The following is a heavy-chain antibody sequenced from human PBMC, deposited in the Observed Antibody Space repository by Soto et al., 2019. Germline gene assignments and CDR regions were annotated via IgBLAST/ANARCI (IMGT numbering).Heavy chain of an antibody. CDR3: VRDRDIYRDMVLADL. J-gene: IGHJ4*01. Sequence: PGGSLRLSCEASGFTISGCSMNSFRHAPGKGLEWLAYITIRTGNTVYADSVRGRFTISADNAENSVFLQMNSLRDEDTAVYLCVRDRDIYRDMVLADLWGQGTLVTVSS. V-gene: IGHV3-48*02. D-gene: IGHD5-18*01. CDR1: GFTISGCS. CDR2: ITIRTGNT.